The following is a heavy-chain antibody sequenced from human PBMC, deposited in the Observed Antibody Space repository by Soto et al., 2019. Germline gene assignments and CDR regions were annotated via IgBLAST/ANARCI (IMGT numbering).Heavy chain of an antibody. CDR3: ARAYCGGDCYPDY. CDR2: ISSSSSYI. V-gene: IGHV3-21*01. CDR1: GFTFSSYS. D-gene: IGHD2-21*02. J-gene: IGHJ4*02. Sequence: GGSLRLSCAASGFTFSSYSMNWVRQAPGKGLEWVSSISSSSSYIYYADSVKGRFTISRDNAKNSLYLQMNSLRAEDTAVYYWARAYCGGDCYPDYWGQGTLVTVSS.